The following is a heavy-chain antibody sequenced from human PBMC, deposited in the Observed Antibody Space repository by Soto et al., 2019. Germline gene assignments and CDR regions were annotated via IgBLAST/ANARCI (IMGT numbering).Heavy chain of an antibody. CDR3: ARGDDIWHYYDSSGGWAAFDI. D-gene: IGHD3-22*01. CDR1: GFTFSSYS. J-gene: IGHJ3*02. CDR2: LSSSSSYI. V-gene: IGHV3-21*01. Sequence: EVQLVESGGGLVKPGGSLRLSCAASGFTFSSYSMNWVRHAPGNGLEWVSSLSSSSSYIYYADSVKGRFTISSDNAKNSLYLQMTSLRAEDTAVYYCARGDDIWHYYDSSGGWAAFDIWGQGTMVTVSS.